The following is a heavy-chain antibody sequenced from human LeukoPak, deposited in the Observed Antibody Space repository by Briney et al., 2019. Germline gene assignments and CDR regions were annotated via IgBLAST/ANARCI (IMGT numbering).Heavy chain of an antibody. D-gene: IGHD4-11*01. Sequence: EASVKVSCKASGYTFTGYYMHWVRQAPGQGLEWMGWINPNSGGTNYAQKFQGRVTMTRDTSISTAYMELSRLRSDDTAVYYCARDHSNYPNWYFDLWGRGTLVTVSS. J-gene: IGHJ2*01. CDR3: ARDHSNYPNWYFDL. CDR1: GYTFTGYY. CDR2: INPNSGGT. V-gene: IGHV1-2*02.